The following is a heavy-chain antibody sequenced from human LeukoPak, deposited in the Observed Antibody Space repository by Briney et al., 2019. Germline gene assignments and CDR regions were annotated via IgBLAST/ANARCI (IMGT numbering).Heavy chain of an antibody. V-gene: IGHV3-23*01. J-gene: IGHJ4*02. CDR1: GFTFSSYA. D-gene: IGHD2-2*01. CDR3: AKAHTEYQLLSGFY. Sequence: GGSLRLSCAASGFTFSSYAMSWVRQAPGKGLERVSAISGSGGSTYYAASVKGRFTISKDNSKNTLYLQMNSLRAEDTAVYYCAKAHTEYQLLSGFYWGQGTLVTVSS. CDR2: ISGSGGST.